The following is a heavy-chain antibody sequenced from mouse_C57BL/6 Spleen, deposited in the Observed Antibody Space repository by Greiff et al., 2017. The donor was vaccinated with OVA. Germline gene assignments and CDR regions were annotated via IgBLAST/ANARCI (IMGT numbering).Heavy chain of an antibody. CDR2: FYPGSGSI. Sequence: QVQLKQSGAELVKPGASVKLSCKASGYTFTEYTIHWVKQRSGQGLEWIGWFYPGSGSIKYNEKFKDKATLTADKSSSTVYMELSRLTSEDSAVYFCARHEWGGGTYDYDGGFAYWGQGTLVTVSA. CDR3: ARHEWGGGTYDYDGGFAY. D-gene: IGHD2-4*01. CDR1: GYTFTEYT. V-gene: IGHV1-62-2*01. J-gene: IGHJ3*01.